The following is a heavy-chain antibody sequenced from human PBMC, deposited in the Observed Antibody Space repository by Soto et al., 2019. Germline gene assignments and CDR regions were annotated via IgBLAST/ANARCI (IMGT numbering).Heavy chain of an antibody. V-gene: IGHV3-30*03. CDR1: GFTFSNYA. J-gene: IGHJ6*03. D-gene: IGHD6-13*01. CDR2: ISYDGRHE. Sequence: QVQLVESGGGVVQPGRSLRLSCAASGFTFSNYAMFWVRQSPGEGLEWVAVISYDGRHEDYVDSVKGRLSISRDNSKDTLYLQMDSLKAEDTAVYYCARRTAAAYYMDVWGKGTTVTVSS. CDR3: ARRTAAAYYMDV.